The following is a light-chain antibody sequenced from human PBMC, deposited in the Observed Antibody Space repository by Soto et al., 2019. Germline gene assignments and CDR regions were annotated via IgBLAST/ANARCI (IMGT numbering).Light chain of an antibody. V-gene: IGKV1-5*03. CDR2: KAS. J-gene: IGKJ1*01. CDR3: QHYNSYSEA. CDR1: QSISKW. Sequence: DIQMPPSPSPLSASIVDRVSITCRASQSISKWLAWHQQKPGKAPKLLIYKASTLKSGVPSRFSGSGSGTEFTLTISSLQPDDFATYYCQHYNSYSEAFGQGTKVDIK.